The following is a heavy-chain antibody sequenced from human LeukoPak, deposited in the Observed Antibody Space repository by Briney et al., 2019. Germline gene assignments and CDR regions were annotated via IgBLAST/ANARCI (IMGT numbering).Heavy chain of an antibody. CDR3: ATVGSTSGGYYYLDY. V-gene: IGHV3-15*01. Sequence: PGGSLRLSCAASGFTFNHAWMSWVRRAPGKGLEWVGRIKSKTDRGTTDYAAPVKGRFTISRDDSKNTPYLQMNGLRTGDTALYYCATVGSTSGGYYYLDYWGQGTLVTVSS. CDR1: GFTFNHAW. J-gene: IGHJ4*02. CDR2: IKSKTDRGTT. D-gene: IGHD3-10*01.